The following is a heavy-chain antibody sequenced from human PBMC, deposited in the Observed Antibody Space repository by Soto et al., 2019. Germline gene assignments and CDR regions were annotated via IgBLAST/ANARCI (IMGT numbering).Heavy chain of an antibody. V-gene: IGHV4-4*02. CDR1: GDSISSTHW. CDR3: ARALFYYYDSSGYYYDAFDI. CDR2: IYHTGST. D-gene: IGHD3-22*01. Sequence: SETLSLTCVVSGDSISSTHWWTWVRQTPGKGLEWIGEIYHTGSTKYNPSLKNRVTISVDKSNNEFSLNLKSVTAADTAVYYCARALFYYYDSSGYYYDAFDIWGQGTMVTVSS. J-gene: IGHJ3*02.